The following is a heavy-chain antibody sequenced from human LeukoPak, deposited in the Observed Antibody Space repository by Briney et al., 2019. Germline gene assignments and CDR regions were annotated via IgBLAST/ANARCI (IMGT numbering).Heavy chain of an antibody. V-gene: IGHV1-3*01. CDR1: GYTFTSYA. CDR2: ISAGNSNT. D-gene: IGHD1-26*01. Sequence: ASVKVSCKASGYTFTSYAIHWVRQAPGQRLEWMGWISAGNSNTKYSQNFQGRVTFISNTSATTAFMELSSLRSEDAAVYYCARDSGSGNNDYWGQGILVTVSS. J-gene: IGHJ4*02. CDR3: ARDSGSGNNDY.